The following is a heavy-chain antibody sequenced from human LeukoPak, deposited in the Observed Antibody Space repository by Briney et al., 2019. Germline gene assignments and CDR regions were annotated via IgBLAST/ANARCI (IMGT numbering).Heavy chain of an antibody. D-gene: IGHD1/OR15-1a*01. CDR2: IREDGNEE. J-gene: IGHJ4*02. CDR1: GFTFSSSW. CDR3: ARWNNDWEFDY. V-gene: IGHV3-7*05. Sequence: GGSLRLSCAASGFTFSSSWMTWVRQAPGKGLEWVAHIREDGNEEYYVDSVKGRFTISRDNAKNSLYLQMNSLRAEDAAVFYCARWNNDWEFDYWGQGTLVSVSS.